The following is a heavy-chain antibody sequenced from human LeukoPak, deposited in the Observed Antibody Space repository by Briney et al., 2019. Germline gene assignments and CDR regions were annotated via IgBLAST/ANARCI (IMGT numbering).Heavy chain of an antibody. CDR1: GFTFSSYA. J-gene: IGHJ4*02. CDR2: ISGSGGST. V-gene: IGHV3-23*01. D-gene: IGHD3-3*01. Sequence: GGSLRLSCAASGFTFSSYAMSWVRQAPGKGLEWVPAISGSGGSTYYADSVKGRFTISRDNSKNTLYLQMNSLRAEDTAVYYCAKSTIFGVVGMVDYWGQGTLVTVSS. CDR3: AKSTIFGVVGMVDY.